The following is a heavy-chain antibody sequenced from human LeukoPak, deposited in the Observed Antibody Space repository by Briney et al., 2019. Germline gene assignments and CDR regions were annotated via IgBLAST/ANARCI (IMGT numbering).Heavy chain of an antibody. CDR1: GYTFTGYY. Sequence: ASVKVSCKASGYTFTGYYMHWVRQAPGQGLEWMGWINPNSGGTNYAQKFQGRVTMTRDTSISTAYMELGRLRSDDTAVYYCAREGEHGDSTSQDYWGQGTLVTVSS. J-gene: IGHJ4*02. V-gene: IGHV1-2*02. D-gene: IGHD4-17*01. CDR2: INPNSGGT. CDR3: AREGEHGDSTSQDY.